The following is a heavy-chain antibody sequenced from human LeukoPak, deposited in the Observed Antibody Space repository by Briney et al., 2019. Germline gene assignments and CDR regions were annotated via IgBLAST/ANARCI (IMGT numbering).Heavy chain of an antibody. CDR1: GYTFTGYY. D-gene: IGHD2-21*02. J-gene: IGHJ4*02. CDR3: ARDRPYCGGDCYPSNYFDY. V-gene: IGHV1-2*02. Sequence: GASVKVSCKASGYTFTGYYMHWVRQAPGQGLEWMGWINPNSGGTNYAQKFQGRVTMTRDTSTSTAYMELSRLRSDDTAVYYCARDRPYCGGDCYPSNYFDYWGQGTLVTVSS. CDR2: INPNSGGT.